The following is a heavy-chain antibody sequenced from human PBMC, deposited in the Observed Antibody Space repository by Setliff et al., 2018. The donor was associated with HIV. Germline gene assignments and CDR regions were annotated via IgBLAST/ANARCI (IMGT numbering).Heavy chain of an antibody. D-gene: IGHD3-16*01. V-gene: IGHV3-23*01. J-gene: IGHJ4*02. CDR2: ISGSGGNT. CDR3: AKVYYADSGYFDS. Sequence: GGSLRLSCAVSGFNVDDYGIYWVRQAPGKGLEWVSFISGSGGNTHYADSVKGRFTISRDNSKNTLFLQMDSLRVEDTALYYCAKVYYADSGYFDSWGQGTLVTVSS. CDR1: GFNVDDYG.